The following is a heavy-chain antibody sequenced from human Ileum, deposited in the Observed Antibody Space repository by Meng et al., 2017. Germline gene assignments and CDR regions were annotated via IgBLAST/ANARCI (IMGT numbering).Heavy chain of an antibody. V-gene: IGHV4-4*02. Sequence: QVQLQESGPGLVKPSETLSLTCAVSGGSIESNNWWTWIRQPPGQGLEWIGEVYHSGSTHYNPSLQSRVTISIDNSKNRFSLSLNFVTAADTAIYYCARADYVRYFDLWGRGTLVTVSS. CDR2: VYHSGST. J-gene: IGHJ2*01. D-gene: IGHD3-10*02. CDR3: ARADYVRYFDL. CDR1: GGSIESNNW.